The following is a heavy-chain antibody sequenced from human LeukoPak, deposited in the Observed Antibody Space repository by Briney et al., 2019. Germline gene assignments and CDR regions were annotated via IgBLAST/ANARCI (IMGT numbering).Heavy chain of an antibody. V-gene: IGHV1-2*04. CDR3: AREVAGTLDY. D-gene: IGHD6-19*01. CDR1: GYTFTGYY. J-gene: IGHJ4*02. CDR2: INPNSGGT. Sequence: ASVKVPCQASGYTFTGYYMHWVRQAPGQGLEWMGWINPNSGGTNYAQKFQGWVTMTRDTSISTAYMELSRLRSDDTAVYYCAREVAGTLDYWGQGTLVTVSS.